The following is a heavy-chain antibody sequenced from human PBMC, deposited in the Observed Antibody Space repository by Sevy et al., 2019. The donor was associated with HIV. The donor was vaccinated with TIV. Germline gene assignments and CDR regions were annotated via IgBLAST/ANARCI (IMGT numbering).Heavy chain of an antibody. Sequence: ASVKVSCKASGYTFTDYGIKWMRQAPGQGLEWMGWISTYNGNTNYSQKFQGRVTVTTDTSTKTVYLELRSLRSDDTAVYFCARNRNWLDYRGQGTLVTVSS. CDR2: ISTYNGNT. CDR1: GYTFTDYG. V-gene: IGHV1-18*01. D-gene: IGHD1-1*01. J-gene: IGHJ4*02. CDR3: ARNRNWLDY.